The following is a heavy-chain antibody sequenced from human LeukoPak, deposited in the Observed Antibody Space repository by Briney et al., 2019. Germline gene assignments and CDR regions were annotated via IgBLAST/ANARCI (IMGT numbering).Heavy chain of an antibody. CDR2: IKQDGGEK. J-gene: IGHJ4*02. CDR3: ARVGARQILEY. CDR1: EFTFSSYW. V-gene: IGHV3-7*01. D-gene: IGHD4-17*01. Sequence: PGGSRRLSCAASEFTFSSYWMSWVRQAPGKGLEWVANIKQDGGEKYYLDSVKGRFTVSRDNAKNSLYLQMNSLRAEDTAVYYCARVGARQILEYWGQGTLVTVSS.